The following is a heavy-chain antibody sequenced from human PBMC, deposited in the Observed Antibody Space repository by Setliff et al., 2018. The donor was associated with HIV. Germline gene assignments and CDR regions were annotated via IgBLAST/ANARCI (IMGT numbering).Heavy chain of an antibody. V-gene: IGHV3-21*01. CDR1: GFTFSSYS. J-gene: IGHJ4*02. CDR2: ISSISTYI. D-gene: IGHD3-3*01. Sequence: PGGSLRLSCAASGFTFSSYSMNWVRRAPGKGLEWVSSISSISTYIYYADSVKGRFTISRDNAKNSLYLQMNSLRAEDTAVYYCAGDPRPKFWSGNSPFDYWGQGTLVTVSS. CDR3: AGDPRPKFWSGNSPFDY.